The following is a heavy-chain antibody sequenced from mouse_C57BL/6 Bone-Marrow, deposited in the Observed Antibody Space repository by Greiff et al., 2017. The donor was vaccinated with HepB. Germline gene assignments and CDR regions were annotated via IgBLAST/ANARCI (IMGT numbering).Heavy chain of an antibody. V-gene: IGHV1-63*01. CDR3: ARAKTGLRFDY. CDR2: IYPGGGYT. Sequence: VQLQQSGAELVRPGTSVKMSCKASGYTFTNYWIGWAKQRPGHGLEWIGDIYPGGGYTNYNEKFKGKATFTADTSSNTAYMQLSSLTTEDSAIYYCARAKTGLRFDYWGQGTTLTVSS. CDR1: GYTFTNYW. J-gene: IGHJ2*01. D-gene: IGHD3-1*01.